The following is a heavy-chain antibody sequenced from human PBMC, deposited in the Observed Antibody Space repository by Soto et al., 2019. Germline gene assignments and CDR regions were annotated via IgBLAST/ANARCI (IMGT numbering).Heavy chain of an antibody. CDR1: GFTFSSYW. J-gene: IGHJ6*02. V-gene: IGHV3-7*03. CDR2: IKQDGSEK. CDR3: ARGGWTIFGVVTRYGMDV. D-gene: IGHD3-3*01. Sequence: PGGSLRLSCAASGFTFSSYWMSWVRQAPGKGLEWVANIKQDGSEKYYVDSVKGRLTISRDNAKNSLYLQMNSLRAEDTAVYYCARGGWTIFGVVTRYGMDVWGQGTTVTVSS.